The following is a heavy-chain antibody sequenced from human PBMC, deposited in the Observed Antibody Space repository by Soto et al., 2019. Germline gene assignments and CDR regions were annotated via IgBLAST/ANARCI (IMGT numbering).Heavy chain of an antibody. D-gene: IGHD3-10*01. Sequence: QVQLVESRGGVVQPGRSLRLSCAASGFTFSSYGMHWDRQARGKGLEWVAVISYDGRNKHDAESVKGRFTISRDNSKNTLYLQLNSLRAEDKAVYYCAKDFDYYGAGSYFDYWCGGTLVVVSS. CDR2: ISYDGRNK. J-gene: IGHJ4*02. CDR3: AKDFDYYGAGSYFDY. CDR1: GFTFSSYG. V-gene: IGHV3-30*18.